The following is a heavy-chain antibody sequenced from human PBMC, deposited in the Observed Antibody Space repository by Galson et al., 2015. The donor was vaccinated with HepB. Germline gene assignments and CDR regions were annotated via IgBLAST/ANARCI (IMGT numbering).Heavy chain of an antibody. Sequence: SVKVSCKVSGSTLTELSMHWVRQAPGKGLEWMGGFDPEDGETIYAQKFQGRVTMTEDTSTDTAYMELSSLRSEDTAVYYCATARLRRELCLDYWGQGTLVTVSS. CDR3: ATARLRRELCLDY. D-gene: IGHD3-16*01. CDR1: GSTLTELS. J-gene: IGHJ4*02. CDR2: FDPEDGET. V-gene: IGHV1-24*01.